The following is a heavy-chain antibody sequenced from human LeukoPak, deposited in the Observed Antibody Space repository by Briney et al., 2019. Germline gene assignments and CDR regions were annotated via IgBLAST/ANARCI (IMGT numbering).Heavy chain of an antibody. V-gene: IGHV4-39*01. J-gene: IGHJ5*02. Sequence: PSETLSLTCSVSGDSISSSGYYWGWIRQPPGKGLEWIGSFYYSGSTYSNPFLKSRVTISVDTSKNQFSLKLSSVIAADTAVYYCARGDNRFEPWGQGTLVTVSS. CDR3: ARGDNRFEP. CDR2: FYYSGST. D-gene: IGHD3-10*01. CDR1: GDSISSSGYY.